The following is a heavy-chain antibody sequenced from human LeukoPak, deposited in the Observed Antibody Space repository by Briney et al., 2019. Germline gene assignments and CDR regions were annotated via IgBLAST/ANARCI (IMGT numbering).Heavy chain of an antibody. D-gene: IGHD3-10*01. J-gene: IGHJ6*02. CDR2: INGDVTSR. V-gene: IGHV3-74*01. Sequence: GCALTLSCAASGFIFSNYWMNWLRQDPGKGLVRVSRINGDVTSRSYADSVKGRFTISRDNAKNTLYLQMNSLRHEDTAVYYCARGGMLRGVPDVWGQGTTVTVSS. CDR1: GFIFSNYW. CDR3: ARGGMLRGVPDV.